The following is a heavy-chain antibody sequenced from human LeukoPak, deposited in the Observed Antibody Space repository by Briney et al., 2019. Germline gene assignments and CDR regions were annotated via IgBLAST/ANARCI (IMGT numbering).Heavy chain of an antibody. Sequence: SETLSLTCTVSGGSISSSSYYWGWIRQPPGKGLEWIGSIYYSGSTYYNPSLKSRVTISVDTSKNQFSLKLSSVTAADTAVYYCARHVTMVRGVSDYWGQGTLVTVSS. J-gene: IGHJ4*02. V-gene: IGHV4-39*01. CDR2: IYYSGST. CDR1: GGSISSSSYY. CDR3: ARHVTMVRGVSDY. D-gene: IGHD3-10*01.